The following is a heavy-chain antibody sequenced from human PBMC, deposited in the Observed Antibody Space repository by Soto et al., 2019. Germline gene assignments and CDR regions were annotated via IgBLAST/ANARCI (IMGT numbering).Heavy chain of an antibody. D-gene: IGHD2-15*01. J-gene: IGHJ4*02. V-gene: IGHV3-23*01. Sequence: EVQLLESGGGLVQPGGALRLSCAASGFTFSSHAMSWVRQAPGKGLEWISSISAGSEGAYYADSVKGRFTISRDNSNNTPYLQMNSLRAEDTAVYYCARDLWWYLHWGQGTLVTVSS. CDR1: GFTFSSHA. CDR3: ARDLWWYLH. CDR2: ISAGSEGA.